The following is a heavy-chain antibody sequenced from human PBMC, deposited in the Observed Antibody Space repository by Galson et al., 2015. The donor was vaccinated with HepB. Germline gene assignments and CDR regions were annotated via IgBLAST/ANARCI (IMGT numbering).Heavy chain of an antibody. V-gene: IGHV6-1*01. Sequence: CAISGDSVSSNSAAWNWIRQSPSRGLEWLGRTYYRSKWYNDYAVSVKSRITINPDTSKNQFSLQLNSVTPEDTAVYYCAATTVTTGGRKGRTFDYWGQGTLVTVSS. CDR1: GDSVSSNSAA. CDR3: AATTVTTGGRKGRTFDY. J-gene: IGHJ4*02. CDR2: TYYRSKWYN. D-gene: IGHD4-17*01.